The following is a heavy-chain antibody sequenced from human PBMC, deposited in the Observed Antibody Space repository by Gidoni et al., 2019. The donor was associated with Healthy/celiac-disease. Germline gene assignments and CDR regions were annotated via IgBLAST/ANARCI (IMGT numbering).Heavy chain of an antibody. CDR3: ARLIVVVPAAIPRYYYYYGMDV. CDR2: IYYSGST. CDR1: GGSISSYY. D-gene: IGHD2-2*02. V-gene: IGHV4-59*08. Sequence: QVQLQESGPGLVKPSETLSLTCTVPGGSISSYYWSWIRQPPGKGLEWIGYIYYSGSTNYNPSLKSRVTISVDTSKNQFSLKLSSVTAADTAVYYCARLIVVVPAAIPRYYYYYGMDVWGQGTTVTVSS. J-gene: IGHJ6*02.